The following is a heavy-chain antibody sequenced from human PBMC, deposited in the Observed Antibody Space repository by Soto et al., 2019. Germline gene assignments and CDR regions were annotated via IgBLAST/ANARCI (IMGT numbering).Heavy chain of an antibody. J-gene: IGHJ4*02. CDR3: AKAVVVGQKGWDNYFDS. D-gene: IGHD2-15*01. Sequence: PGGSLRLSCAPSGFTLDDYGMHCDRLAPGKGLEWVAAISWDSGIIDYVDSVRGRFTISRDNAKSSLYLQMNSLRAEHTALYYCAKAVVVGQKGWDNYFDSWGQGTLVTVSS. V-gene: IGHV3-9*01. CDR1: GFTLDDYG. CDR2: ISWDSGII.